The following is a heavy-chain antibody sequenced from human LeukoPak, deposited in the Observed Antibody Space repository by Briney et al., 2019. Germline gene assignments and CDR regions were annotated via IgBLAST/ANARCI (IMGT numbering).Heavy chain of an antibody. V-gene: IGHV3-23*01. J-gene: IGHJ6*03. CDR3: AKSGGSYYSPYYNYMDV. D-gene: IGHD1-26*01. Sequence: PGGSLRLSCAASGFAFSSYAMSWARHAPGKGLEWVSAISGSGGSTYYADSVKGRFTISRDNSKNTLYLQMNSLRAEDTAVYYCAKSGGSYYSPYYNYMDVWGKGTTVTVSS. CDR1: GFAFSSYA. CDR2: ISGSGGST.